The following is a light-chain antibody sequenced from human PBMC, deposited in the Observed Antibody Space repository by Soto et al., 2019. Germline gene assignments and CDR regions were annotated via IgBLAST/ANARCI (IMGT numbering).Light chain of an antibody. J-gene: IGLJ1*01. CDR1: SSDVGGYSY. CDR3: ASYTTSSTHV. Sequence: QSVPTQPASVSGSPGQSIAISCTGTSSDVGGYSYVSWYQQQPGKAPKLVISDVSNRPSGVSDRFSGSKSGNTASLTISGLPTEDEADYYCASYTTSSTHVFGTGTKVTVL. V-gene: IGLV2-14*01. CDR2: DVS.